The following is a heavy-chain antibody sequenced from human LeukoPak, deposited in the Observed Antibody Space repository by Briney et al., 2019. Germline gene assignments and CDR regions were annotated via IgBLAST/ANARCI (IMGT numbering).Heavy chain of an antibody. D-gene: IGHD4-17*01. CDR3: AKDHYGDYGLAFDI. CDR2: ISSSGSTI. Sequence: PGGSLRLSCAASGFTFSSYEMNWVRQAPGKGLEWVSYISSSGSTIYYADSVKGRFTISRDNAKNSLYLQMNSLRAEDTALYYCAKDHYGDYGLAFDIWGQGTMVTVSS. V-gene: IGHV3-48*03. CDR1: GFTFSSYE. J-gene: IGHJ3*02.